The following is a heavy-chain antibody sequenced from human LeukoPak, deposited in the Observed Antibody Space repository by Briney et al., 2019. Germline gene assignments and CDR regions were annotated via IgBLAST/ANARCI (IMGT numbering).Heavy chain of an antibody. J-gene: IGHJ6*02. CDR3: VKDHYYAMDV. CDR1: GFTFSSYW. V-gene: IGHV3-74*01. CDR2: INNDRSNT. Sequence: PGGSLRLSCEASGFTFSSYWMHWVGQAPGKGLVWVSRINNDRSNTIYADSVKGRVTVSRDNAKNTLYLQMNSLRAEDTAIYYCVKDHYYAMDVWGQGTTVTVTS.